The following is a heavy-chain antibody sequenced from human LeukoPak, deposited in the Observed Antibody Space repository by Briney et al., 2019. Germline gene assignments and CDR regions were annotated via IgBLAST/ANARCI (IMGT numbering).Heavy chain of an antibody. CDR1: GYTFTSYA. CDR3: AREGGLYSSSSSWGLFDY. CDR2: INTNTGNT. Sequence: GASVKVSCKASGYTFTSYAMNWVRQAPGQGLEWMGWINTNTGNTTYAQGFTGRFVFSLDTSVSTAYLQISSLKAEDTAVYYCAREGGLYSSSSSWGLFDYWGQGTLVTVSS. V-gene: IGHV7-4-1*02. D-gene: IGHD6-6*01. J-gene: IGHJ4*02.